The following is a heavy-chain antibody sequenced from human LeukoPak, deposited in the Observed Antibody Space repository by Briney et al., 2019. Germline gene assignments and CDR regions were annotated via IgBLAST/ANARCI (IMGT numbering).Heavy chain of an antibody. Sequence: GGSLRLSCAASGFTFSNAWMSWVRQAPGKGLEWVGRIKSKTDGGTTDYAAPVKGRFTISRDDSKNTLYLQMNSLKTEDTAVYYCAAEYYYDSSGYHKPTIDYWGQGALVTVSS. J-gene: IGHJ4*02. CDR2: IKSKTDGGTT. CDR3: AAEYYYDSSGYHKPTIDY. D-gene: IGHD3-22*01. CDR1: GFTFSNAW. V-gene: IGHV3-15*01.